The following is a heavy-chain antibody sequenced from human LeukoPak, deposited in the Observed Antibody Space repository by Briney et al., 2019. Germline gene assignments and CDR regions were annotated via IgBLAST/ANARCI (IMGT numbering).Heavy chain of an antibody. CDR1: GFTVSRNY. CDR2: IYSGGIT. CDR3: ARDLSAGGGNSMDV. D-gene: IGHD4-23*01. J-gene: IGHJ6*04. Sequence: GGSLRLSCAASGFTVSRNYVSWVRQAPGEGLEWVSVIYSGGITYYADSVKGRFTISRDNAKNSLYLQMNSLRAEDTAVYYCARDLSAGGGNSMDVWGKGTTVTISS. V-gene: IGHV3-53*01.